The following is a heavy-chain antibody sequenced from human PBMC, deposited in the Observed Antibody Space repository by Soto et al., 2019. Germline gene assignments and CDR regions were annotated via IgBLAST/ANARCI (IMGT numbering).Heavy chain of an antibody. CDR2: ISAYNGNT. CDR3: ARARPLGYCSSTSCYLPIDP. D-gene: IGHD2-2*01. CDR1: VYTFTSYG. Sequence: GASVKVSCKASVYTFTSYGISWVRQAPGQGLEWMGWISAYNGNTNYAQKLQGRVTMTTDTSTSTAYMELRSLRSDDTAVYYCARARPLGYCSSTSCYLPIDPWGQGTLITVSS. J-gene: IGHJ5*02. V-gene: IGHV1-18*01.